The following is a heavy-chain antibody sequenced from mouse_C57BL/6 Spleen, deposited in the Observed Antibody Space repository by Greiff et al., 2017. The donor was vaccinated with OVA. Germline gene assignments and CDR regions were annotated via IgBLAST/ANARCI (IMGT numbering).Heavy chain of an antibody. CDR3: AREGNYDAMDY. V-gene: IGHV1-22*01. D-gene: IGHD2-1*01. J-gene: IGHJ4*01. CDR1: GFTFTDYN. Sequence: VQLQQSGPELVKPGASVKMSCKASGFTFTDYNMHWVQQSHGKSLEWIGYINPNNGGTSYNQKFKGKSTLTVNKSSSTAYLELRSLTSEDSAVYYCAREGNYDAMDYWGQGTSVTVSS. CDR2: INPNNGGT.